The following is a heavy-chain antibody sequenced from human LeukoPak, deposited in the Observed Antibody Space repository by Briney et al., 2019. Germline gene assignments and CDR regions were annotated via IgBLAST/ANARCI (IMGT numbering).Heavy chain of an antibody. CDR3: AKSSYSYGFGTRNDDAFDI. CDR1: GFTFSSYG. D-gene: IGHD5-18*01. CDR2: IRYDGSNK. Sequence: GGSLRLSCAASGFTFSSYGVHWVRQAPGKGLEWVAFIRYDGSNKYYADSVKGRFTISRDNSKNTLYLQMNSLRAEDTAVYYCAKSSYSYGFGTRNDDAFDIWGQGTMVTVSS. J-gene: IGHJ3*02. V-gene: IGHV3-30*02.